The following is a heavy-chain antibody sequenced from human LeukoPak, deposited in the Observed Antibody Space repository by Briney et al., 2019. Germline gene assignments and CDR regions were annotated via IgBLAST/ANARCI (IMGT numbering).Heavy chain of an antibody. D-gene: IGHD1-26*01. V-gene: IGHV3-21*01. CDR2: ISSSSSYI. J-gene: IGHJ4*02. CDR3: ARVRRGELPYIHPEIPGHFDY. CDR1: GFTFSSYS. Sequence: GGSLRLSCAASGFTFSSYSMNWVRQAPGKGLEWVSSISSSSSYIYYADSVKGRFTISRDNAKNSLYLQMNSLRAEDTAVYYCARVRRGELPYIHPEIPGHFDYWGQGTLVTVSS.